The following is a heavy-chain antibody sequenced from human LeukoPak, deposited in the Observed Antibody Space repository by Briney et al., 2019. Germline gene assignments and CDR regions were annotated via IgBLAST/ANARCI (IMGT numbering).Heavy chain of an antibody. J-gene: IGHJ4*02. CDR1: GFAFSSYS. Sequence: GGSLRLSCAASGFAFSSYSMNWVRQAPGKGLEWVSSISSSSSYIYYADSVKGRFTISRDNAKNSLYLQMNSLRAEDTAVYYCARGGVGATTCYYWGQGTLSPSPQ. V-gene: IGHV3-21*01. D-gene: IGHD1-26*01. CDR2: ISSSSSYI. CDR3: ARGGVGATTCYY.